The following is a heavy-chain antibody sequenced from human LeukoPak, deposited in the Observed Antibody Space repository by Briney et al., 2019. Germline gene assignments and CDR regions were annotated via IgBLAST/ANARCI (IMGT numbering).Heavy chain of an antibody. Sequence: GGSLRLSCAASGFTFDDYAMHWVRQAPGKGLEWVSLISWDGGSTYYADSVKGRFTISRDNSKNSLYLQMNSLRAEDTAVYYCARDQEGAVASTPFDYWGQGTLVTVSS. CDR2: ISWDGGST. CDR1: GFTFDDYA. D-gene: IGHD6-19*01. CDR3: ARDQEGAVASTPFDY. V-gene: IGHV3-43D*03. J-gene: IGHJ4*02.